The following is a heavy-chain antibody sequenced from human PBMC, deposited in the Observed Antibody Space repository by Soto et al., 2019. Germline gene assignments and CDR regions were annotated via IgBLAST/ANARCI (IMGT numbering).Heavy chain of an antibody. J-gene: IGHJ5*02. CDR3: APTYYYDSSGYYDVPP. V-gene: IGHV2-5*02. D-gene: IGHD3-22*01. Sequence: QITLKESGPTLVKPTQTLTLTCTFSGFSLSTSGVGVGWIRQPPVKALEWLALIYWDDDKRYSPYLQSRLTITKDTSTNRVVLTMPNMDPVDTATYYSAPTYYYDSSGYYDVPPWGQGTLVTVSS. CDR1: GFSLSTSGVG. CDR2: IYWDDDK.